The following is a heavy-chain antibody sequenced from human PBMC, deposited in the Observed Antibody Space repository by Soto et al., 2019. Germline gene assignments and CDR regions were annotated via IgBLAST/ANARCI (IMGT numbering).Heavy chain of an antibody. CDR2: LSGSGDTT. D-gene: IGHD5-18*01. CDR3: ARDYSSYGPFDY. CDR1: GFTFSSYA. Sequence: PGGSLRLSCAASGFTFSSYAMSWVRQTPGKGLEWVSTLSGSGDTTYYADSVKGRFTISRDNAKNSLYLQMNSLRAEDTAVYYCARDYSSYGPFDYWGQGTLVTVSS. J-gene: IGHJ4*02. V-gene: IGHV3-23*01.